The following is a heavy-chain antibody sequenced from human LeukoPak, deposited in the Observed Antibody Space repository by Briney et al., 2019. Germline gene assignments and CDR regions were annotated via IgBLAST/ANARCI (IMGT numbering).Heavy chain of an antibody. CDR1: ADSISDFF. V-gene: IGHV4-59*01. CDR2: ISYSGST. CDR3: ARTYRYGSFPVYHYYMDV. J-gene: IGHJ6*03. D-gene: IGHD5-18*01. Sequence: PSETLSLTCTVSADSISDFFWSWIRQPPGKGLEWIGYISYSGSTNYNPSLKSRVTISSDTSKNQVSLKLSSVTAADTAVYYFARTYRYGSFPVYHYYMDVWGKGTTVTVSS.